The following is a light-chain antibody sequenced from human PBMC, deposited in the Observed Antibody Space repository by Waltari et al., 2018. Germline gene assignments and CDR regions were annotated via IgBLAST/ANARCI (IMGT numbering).Light chain of an antibody. J-gene: IGKJ4*01. V-gene: IGKV4-1*01. CDR1: QSVLYSSDNRNY. Sequence: DIVMTQSPDSLAVSLGERATINCKSSQSVLYSSDNRNYLAWYQQKPGRPPNLLIYWASTRESGVPDRFRGSGSGTDFTLTISSLQAEDVAVYYCQQYYITPLSFGGGTKVEIK. CDR3: QQYYITPLS. CDR2: WAS.